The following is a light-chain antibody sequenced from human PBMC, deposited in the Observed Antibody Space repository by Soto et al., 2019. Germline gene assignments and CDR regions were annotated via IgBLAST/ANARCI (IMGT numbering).Light chain of an antibody. Sequence: EIVLTQSPATLSLSPGERATLSCRASESAVNYLAWYQQQPGQAPRLLIYDVSNRATGIPDRFSGSGSGTVFTLTISSLEPEDFAVYYCQQRNTWPLTFGGGTRVEIK. J-gene: IGKJ4*01. CDR2: DVS. CDR1: ESAVNY. V-gene: IGKV3-11*01. CDR3: QQRNTWPLT.